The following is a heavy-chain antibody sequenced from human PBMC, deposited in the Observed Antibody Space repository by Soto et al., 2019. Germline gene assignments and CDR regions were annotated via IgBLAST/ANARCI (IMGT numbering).Heavy chain of an antibody. D-gene: IGHD6-19*01. Sequence: EVQLVESGGGLVKPGGSLRLSCAASRFTFSNAWMNWVRQAPGKGLEWVGRIKTKTEDGTTDYSAPVKGRFTISRDDSKNTLYLQMNSLRTDDTAVYYCTTDTRWAVARSPTQDYWGQGTLVTVSS. CDR1: RFTFSNAW. V-gene: IGHV3-15*07. J-gene: IGHJ4*02. CDR2: IKTKTEDGTT. CDR3: TTDTRWAVARSPTQDY.